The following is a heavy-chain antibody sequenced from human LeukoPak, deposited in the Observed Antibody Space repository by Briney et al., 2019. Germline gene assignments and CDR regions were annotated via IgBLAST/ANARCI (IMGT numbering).Heavy chain of an antibody. Sequence: GGSLRLSCAASGSTVSSTYMSWVRQAPGKGLEWVSIIYSAGSTYYADSVKGRFTISRDNSKNTLYLQMNSLRAEDTAVYYCAKGHCTNGICWLDWGQGTLVTVSS. CDR1: GSTVSSTY. J-gene: IGHJ4*02. D-gene: IGHD2-8*01. CDR3: AKGHCTNGICWLD. V-gene: IGHV3-53*01. CDR2: IYSAGST.